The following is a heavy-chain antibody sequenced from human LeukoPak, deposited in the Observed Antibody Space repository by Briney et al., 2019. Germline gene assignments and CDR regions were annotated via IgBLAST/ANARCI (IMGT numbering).Heavy chain of an antibody. CDR3: AKDVELGYCSSTSCYALDAFDI. CDR2: ISGSGDSA. CDR1: GFTFRSHA. D-gene: IGHD2-2*01. V-gene: IGHV3-23*01. J-gene: IGHJ3*02. Sequence: PGGSLRLSCAASGFTFRSHAMSWVRQAPGKGLEWVSGISGSGDSAYYADSVKGRFTISRDNSKNTLYMKMNSLRGDDTAVYYCAKDVELGYCSSTSCYALDAFDIWGQGTMVTVSS.